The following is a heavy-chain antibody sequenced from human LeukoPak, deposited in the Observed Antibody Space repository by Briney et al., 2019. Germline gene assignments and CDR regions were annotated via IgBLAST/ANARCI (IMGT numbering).Heavy chain of an antibody. Sequence: GRSLRLSCAASGFTFSSYGMHWVRQAPGKGLEWVAVISYDGSNKYYADSVKGRFTISRDNAKNSLYLQMNSLRAEDTAVYYCARDPVGENWGQGTLVTVSS. CDR2: ISYDGSNK. CDR1: GFTFSSYG. CDR3: ARDPVGEN. J-gene: IGHJ1*01. V-gene: IGHV3-30*03.